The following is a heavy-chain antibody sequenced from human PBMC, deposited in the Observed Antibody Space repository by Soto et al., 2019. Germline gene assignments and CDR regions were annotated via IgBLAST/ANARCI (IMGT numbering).Heavy chain of an antibody. V-gene: IGHV1-69*02. Sequence: QVQLVQSGSEVKKPGSSVRVSCKTSGGTFSIYTISWVRQAPGQGLEWMGRGLPFLDITSYSQRFQGRVTITADRSTTKAYRELSSLRSEDTAVYYCARDRDNSNWPNFDSWGQGTLVTVSS. CDR3: ARDRDNSNWPNFDS. D-gene: IGHD6-13*01. CDR2: GLPFLDIT. J-gene: IGHJ4*02. CDR1: GGTFSIYT.